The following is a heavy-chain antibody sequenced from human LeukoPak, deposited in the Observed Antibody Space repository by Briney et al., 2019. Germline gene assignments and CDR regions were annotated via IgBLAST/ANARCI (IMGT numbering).Heavy chain of an antibody. CDR1: GFTFSSYT. V-gene: IGHV3-21*01. Sequence: GGSLRLSCAASGFTFSSYTMNWVRQAPGKGLEWVSSISSSSNYIYYTDSVKGRFTISRDHAKNSLYLQMNSLRAEDTAVYYCARDGGPRFYYFDFWGQGALVTVSS. CDR2: ISSSSNYI. J-gene: IGHJ4*02. D-gene: IGHD4-23*01. CDR3: ARDGGPRFYYFDF.